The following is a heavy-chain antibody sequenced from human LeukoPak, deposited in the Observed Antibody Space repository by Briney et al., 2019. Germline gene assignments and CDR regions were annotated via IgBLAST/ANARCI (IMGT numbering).Heavy chain of an antibody. CDR2: ISAYNGNT. CDR3: AREGDYNVWSGYSDY. D-gene: IGHD3-3*01. J-gene: IGHJ4*02. Sequence: ASVKVSCKASGYTFTSYGISWVRQAPGQGLEWMGWISAYNGNTDYAQKLQGRVTMSTDPSTSTGYMELRRLRSDDTAVYYCAREGDYNVWSGYSDYWGQGSLVTASP. CDR1: GYTFTSYG. V-gene: IGHV1-18*01.